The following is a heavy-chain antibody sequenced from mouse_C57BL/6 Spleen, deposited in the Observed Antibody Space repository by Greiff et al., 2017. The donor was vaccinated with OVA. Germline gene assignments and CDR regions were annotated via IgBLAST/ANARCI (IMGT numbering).Heavy chain of an antibody. Sequence: EVKVVEPGGGLVKPGGSLKLSCAASGFTFSSYTMSWVRQTPEKRLEWVATISGGGGKTYYQESVQGRFTISIDNAKNTLYMQMSSLRSAAAAFYYCARHNDYYAMDYWGQGTSVTVSS. CDR2: ISGGGGKT. CDR3: ARHNDYYAMDY. CDR1: GFTFSSYT. V-gene: IGHV5-9*01. J-gene: IGHJ4*01.